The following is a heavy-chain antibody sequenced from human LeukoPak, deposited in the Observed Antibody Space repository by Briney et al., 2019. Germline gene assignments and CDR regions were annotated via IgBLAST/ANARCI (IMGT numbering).Heavy chain of an antibody. D-gene: IGHD4-11*01. Sequence: TGGSLRLSCAASGFTFSDYYMSWIRQAPGKGLEWVSYISSSGSTIYYADSEKGRFTISRDNAKNSLYLQMNSLRAEDTAVYYCARDRVGSGITVTIIFDYWGQGTLVTVSS. CDR3: ARDRVGSGITVTIIFDY. CDR2: ISSSGSTI. CDR1: GFTFSDYY. J-gene: IGHJ4*02. V-gene: IGHV3-11*01.